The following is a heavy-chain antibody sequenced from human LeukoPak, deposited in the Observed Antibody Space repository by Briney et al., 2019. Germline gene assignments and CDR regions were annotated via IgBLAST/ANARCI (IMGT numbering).Heavy chain of an antibody. CDR2: INPNSGGT. CDR3: ARDIDHGDYGGVGY. J-gene: IGHJ4*02. CDR1: GYTFTGYD. Sequence: ASVKVSCKASGYTFTGYDMHWVRQAPGQGLEWMGRINPNSGGTNYAQKFQGRVTMTRDTSISTAYMELSRLRSDDTAVYYCARDIDHGDYGGVGYWGQGTLGTVSS. D-gene: IGHD4-17*01. V-gene: IGHV1-2*06.